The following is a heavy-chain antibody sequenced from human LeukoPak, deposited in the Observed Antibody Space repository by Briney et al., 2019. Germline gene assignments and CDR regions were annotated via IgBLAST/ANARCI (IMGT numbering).Heavy chain of an antibody. D-gene: IGHD3-10*02. CDR3: ARGVFGESLES. V-gene: IGHV1-2*02. CDR2: MNPNVGGA. Sequence: GASVKVSCKASGYTFTGYYMHWVRQAPGQGLEWMGWMNPNVGGANFPQKFQGRVTVTSDPAISAAYMGPRRLRSDGTAVYYCARGVFGESLESWGQGTLVTVSS. CDR1: GYTFTGYY. J-gene: IGHJ4*02.